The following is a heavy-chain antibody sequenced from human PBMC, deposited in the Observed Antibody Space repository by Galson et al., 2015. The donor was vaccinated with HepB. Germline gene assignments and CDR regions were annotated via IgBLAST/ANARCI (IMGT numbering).Heavy chain of an antibody. V-gene: IGHV1-69*13. Sequence: SVKVSCKASGGTFSSYAISWVRQAPGQGLEWMGGIIPIFGTANYAQKFQGRVTITADESTSTAYMELSSLRSEDTAVYYCASITMVRGVYGYYYGMDVWGQGTTVTVSS. CDR2: IIPIFGTA. J-gene: IGHJ6*02. CDR1: GGTFSSYA. CDR3: ASITMVRGVYGYYYGMDV. D-gene: IGHD3-10*01.